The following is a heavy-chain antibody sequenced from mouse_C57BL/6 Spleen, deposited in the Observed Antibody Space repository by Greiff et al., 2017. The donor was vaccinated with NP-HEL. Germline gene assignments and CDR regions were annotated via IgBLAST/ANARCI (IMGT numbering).Heavy chain of an antibody. CDR3: ARGGDYAMDY. CDR2: IYPGDGDT. CDR1: GYAFSSYW. Sequence: VQLQQSGAELVKPGASVKISCKASGYAFSSYWMNWVKQRPGKGLEWIGQIYPGDGDTNYNGKFTGKAPLTADKSSSTAYMQRSSLTSEDSAVYVCARGGDYAMDYWGQGNSVTVSS. J-gene: IGHJ4*01. V-gene: IGHV1-80*01.